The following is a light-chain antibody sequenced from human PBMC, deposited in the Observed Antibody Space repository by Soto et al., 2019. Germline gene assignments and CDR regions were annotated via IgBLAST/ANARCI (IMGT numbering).Light chain of an antibody. V-gene: IGKV3-20*01. CDR2: ETS. J-gene: IGKJ1*01. CDR1: QIVMSNY. CDR3: QQYNNWA. Sequence: EVVLTRSACSRSLSPGERATLSCRASQIVMSNYLSWYQQKPGQAPRLLIYETSSRATGIPARFSGSGSGTDFTLTISSLEPEDFAVYYCQQYNNWAFGQGTKVHIK.